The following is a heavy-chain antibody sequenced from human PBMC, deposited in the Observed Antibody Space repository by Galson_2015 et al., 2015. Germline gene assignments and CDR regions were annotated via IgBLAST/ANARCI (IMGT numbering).Heavy chain of an antibody. CDR1: GFSGSTGGGS. J-gene: IGHJ4*02. CDR2: IFWDDDK. CDR3: ARPSNWAFTY. V-gene: IGHV2-5*02. Sequence: PALVKPTQTLTLTCTFSGFSGSTGGGSVGWIRQPPGKALEWLALIFWDDDKRYSPSLKSRLTITRDTSKNQVVLTMTNMDPVDTGTYYCARPSNWAFTYWGQGTLVTVSS. D-gene: IGHD7-27*01.